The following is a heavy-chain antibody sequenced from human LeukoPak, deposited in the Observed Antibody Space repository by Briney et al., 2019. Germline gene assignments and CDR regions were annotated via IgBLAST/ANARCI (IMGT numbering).Heavy chain of an antibody. CDR3: ARAIYCSSTSCYYLPYHYGMDV. D-gene: IGHD2-2*01. V-gene: IGHV1-3*01. CDR2: INADNGNT. CDR1: GYTFTNYA. Sequence: WASVKVSCKASGYTFTNYAMHWVRQAPGQRLEWMGWINADNGNTKYSQKFQGRVTITRDTSASTAYMELSSLRSEDTAVYYCARAIYCSSTSCYYLPYHYGMDVWGKGTTVTVSS. J-gene: IGHJ6*04.